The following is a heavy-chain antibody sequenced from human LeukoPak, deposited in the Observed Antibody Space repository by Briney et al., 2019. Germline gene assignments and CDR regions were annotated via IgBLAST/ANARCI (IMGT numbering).Heavy chain of an antibody. V-gene: IGHV4-59*01. CDR1: GGSISSYY. J-gene: IGHJ4*02. D-gene: IGHD4-23*01. Sequence: SETLSLTCTVSGGSISSYYWSWIRQPPGKGLEWIGYIYYSGSTNYNPSLKSRVTISVDTSKNQFSLKLSSVTAADTAVYYCATYGGNPFDYWGQGTLVTVSS. CDR3: ATYGGNPFDY. CDR2: IYYSGST.